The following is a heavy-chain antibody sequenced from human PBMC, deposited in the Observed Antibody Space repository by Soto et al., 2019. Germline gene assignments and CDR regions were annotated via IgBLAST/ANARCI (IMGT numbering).Heavy chain of an antibody. D-gene: IGHD2-15*01. CDR1: GASIKSSNYF. J-gene: IGHJ4*02. V-gene: IGHV4-39*02. Sequence: SETLSLTCTVSGASIKSSNYFWGWIRQPPGKGLEFVGSIHSSGGTYYNPSLKSQVTVSVDLSNSHFSLSLKSLTATDTAVYYCGRLAEAATGHTDFDYWGPGTLVTVSS. CDR3: GRLAEAATGHTDFDY. CDR2: IHSSGGT.